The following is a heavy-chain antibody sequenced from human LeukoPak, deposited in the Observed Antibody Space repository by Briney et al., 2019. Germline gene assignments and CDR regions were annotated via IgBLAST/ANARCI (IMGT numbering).Heavy chain of an antibody. CDR3: AGSYSSGWPDYYYYYMDV. Sequence: GASVKVSCKASGGTFSSYAISWVRQAPGQGLEWMGGIIPIFGTANYAQKFQGRVTITADKSTSTAYMELSSLRSEDTAVYYCAGSYSSGWPDYYYYYMDVWGKGTTVTVSS. V-gene: IGHV1-69*06. J-gene: IGHJ6*03. D-gene: IGHD6-19*01. CDR1: GGTFSSYA. CDR2: IIPIFGTA.